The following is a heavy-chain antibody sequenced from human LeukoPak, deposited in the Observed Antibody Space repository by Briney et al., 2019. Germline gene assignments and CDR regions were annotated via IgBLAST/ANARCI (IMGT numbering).Heavy chain of an antibody. J-gene: IGHJ4*02. D-gene: IGHD3-9*01. CDR3: ARGLSYYDILTGRHFDY. Sequence: ASETLSLTCAVYGGSFSGYYWSWIRQPPGKGLEWIGEINHSGSTNYNPSLKSRVTISVDTSKNQFSLKLSSVTAADTAVYYCARGLSYYDILTGRHFDYWGQGTLVTVSS. CDR1: GGSFSGYY. V-gene: IGHV4-34*01. CDR2: INHSGST.